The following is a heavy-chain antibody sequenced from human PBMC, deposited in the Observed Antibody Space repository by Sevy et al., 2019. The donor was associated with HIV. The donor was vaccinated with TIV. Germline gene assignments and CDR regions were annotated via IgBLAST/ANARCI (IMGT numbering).Heavy chain of an antibody. CDR1: GFTFSTYA. J-gene: IGHJ3*02. D-gene: IGHD1-26*01. Sequence: GGSLRLSCAASGFTFSTYALSWVRLAPGKGLEWVSSISGSGITTYYAYSVKGRFTIFRDNSKNTVYLQMNSLRAEDTAVYYCISGATLRAFDIWGQGTMVTVSS. V-gene: IGHV3-23*01. CDR2: ISGSGITT. CDR3: ISGATLRAFDI.